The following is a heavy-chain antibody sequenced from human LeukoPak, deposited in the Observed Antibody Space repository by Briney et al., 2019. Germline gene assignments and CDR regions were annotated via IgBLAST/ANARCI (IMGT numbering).Heavy chain of an antibody. Sequence: SETLSLTCTVSGGSISSYYWSWIRQPPGKGLEWIGYIYYSGSTNYNPSLKSRVTISVDTSKNQFSLKLSSVTAADTAVYYCARDLGKAYFDYWGQGTLVTVSS. J-gene: IGHJ4*02. CDR3: ARDLGKAYFDY. V-gene: IGHV4-59*12. CDR2: IYYSGST. CDR1: GGSISSYY.